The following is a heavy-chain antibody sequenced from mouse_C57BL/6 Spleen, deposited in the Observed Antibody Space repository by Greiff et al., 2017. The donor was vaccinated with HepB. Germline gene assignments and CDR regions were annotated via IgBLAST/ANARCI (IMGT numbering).Heavy chain of an antibody. CDR3: ARLGEDYGSSPAWFAY. D-gene: IGHD1-1*01. J-gene: IGHJ3*01. CDR2: IDPSDSYT. V-gene: IGHV1-59*01. Sequence: QVQLKQPGAELVRPGTPVKLSCKASGYTFTSYWMHWVKQRPGQGLEWIGVIDPSDSYTNYNQKFKGKATLTVDTSSSTAYMQLSSLTSEDSAVYYCARLGEDYGSSPAWFAYWGQGTLVTVSA. CDR1: GYTFTSYW.